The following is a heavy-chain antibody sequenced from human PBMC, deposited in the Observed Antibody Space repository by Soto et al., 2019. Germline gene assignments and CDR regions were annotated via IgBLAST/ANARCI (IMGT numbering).Heavy chain of an antibody. CDR2: ISAYNGNT. CDR3: ARDGQLWLRRYYYYGMDV. V-gene: IGHV1-18*01. D-gene: IGHD5-18*01. Sequence: QVQLVQSGAEVKKPGASVKVSCKASGYTFTSYGISWVRQAPGQGLEWMGWISAYNGNTNYAQKLQGRVTMTTDTSTRTAYMELRSPRSDDTAVYYCARDGQLWLRRYYYYGMDVWGQGTTVTVSS. CDR1: GYTFTSYG. J-gene: IGHJ6*02.